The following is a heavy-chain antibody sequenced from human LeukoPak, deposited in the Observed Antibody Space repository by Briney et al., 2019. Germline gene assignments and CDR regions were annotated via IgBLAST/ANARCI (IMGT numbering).Heavy chain of an antibody. D-gene: IGHD1-26*01. V-gene: IGHV3-21*01. CDR3: ATLWSGNNYGNADY. CDR2: ISSNNYYI. CDR1: GFTFSSYS. Sequence: PGGSLRLSCAASGFTFSSYSMNWVRQAPGKGLEWVSSISSNNYYIYYVDSVKGRFTISRDNAKNSLDLQMNSLRAEDTAVYYCATLWSGNNYGNADYWGQGTLVTVSS. J-gene: IGHJ4*02.